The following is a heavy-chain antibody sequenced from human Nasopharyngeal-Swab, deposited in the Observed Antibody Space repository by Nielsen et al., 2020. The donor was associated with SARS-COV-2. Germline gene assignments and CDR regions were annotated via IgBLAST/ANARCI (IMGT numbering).Heavy chain of an antibody. CDR3: ARVGYDFWSGYYVGYGMDV. CDR2: IWYDGSDK. D-gene: IGHD3-3*01. Sequence: GESLKISCAASGFTFSSYGMHWVRQAPGKGLEWVAVIWYDGSDKYYGDSVKGRCTISRDNSKNTLYLQVNSLRAEDTAVYYCARVGYDFWSGYYVGYGMDVWGQGTTVTVSS. CDR1: GFTFSSYG. J-gene: IGHJ6*02. V-gene: IGHV3-33*01.